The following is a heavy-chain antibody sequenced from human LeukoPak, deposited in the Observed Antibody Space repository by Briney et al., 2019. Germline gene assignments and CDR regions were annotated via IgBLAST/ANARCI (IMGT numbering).Heavy chain of an antibody. V-gene: IGHV4-34*01. D-gene: IGHD1-26*01. CDR3: ARARTRELLDY. J-gene: IGHJ4*02. Sequence: SETLSLTCAVYGGSFSGYYWSWIRQPPGKGLEWIGEINHSGSTNYNPSLKSRVTISVDTSKNQFSLKLSSVTAADTAMYYCARARTRELLDYWGQGTLVTVSS. CDR1: GGSFSGYY. CDR2: INHSGST.